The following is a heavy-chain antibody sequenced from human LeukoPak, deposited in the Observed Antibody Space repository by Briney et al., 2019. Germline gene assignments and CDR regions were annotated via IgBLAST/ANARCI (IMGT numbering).Heavy chain of an antibody. CDR1: GFTFSTSG. J-gene: IGHJ4*02. CDR2: ISSTSSYI. D-gene: IGHD5-12*01. CDR3: ASNSGYDYYTGYFDY. V-gene: IGHV3-21*01. Sequence: GGSLRLSCAASGFTFSTSGMNWVRQAPGKGLEWVSSISSTSSYIYYTDSVKGRFTISRDNAKNSLYLQMNSLRAEDTAVYYCASNSGYDYYTGYFDYWGQGTLVTVSS.